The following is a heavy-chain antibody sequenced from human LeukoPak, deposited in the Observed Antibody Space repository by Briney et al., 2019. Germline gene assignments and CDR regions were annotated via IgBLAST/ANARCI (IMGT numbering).Heavy chain of an antibody. CDR1: GGSISRTNYY. Sequence: SETLSLTCSVSGGSISRTNYYWAWIRQPPGKRRGWIGSIYYSGTTYYNPSLKSRVIISVDTSKNQFSLRLNSVTAADTAVYYCARDLGTVDYWGQGPLVSVSS. CDR3: ARDLGTVDY. CDR2: IYYSGTT. V-gene: IGHV4-39*07. D-gene: IGHD7-27*01. J-gene: IGHJ4*02.